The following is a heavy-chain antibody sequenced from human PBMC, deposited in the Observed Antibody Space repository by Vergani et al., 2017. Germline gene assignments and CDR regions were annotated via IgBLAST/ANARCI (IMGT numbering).Heavy chain of an antibody. J-gene: IGHJ5*02. V-gene: IGHV4-59*10. CDR1: GGLFRGYY. CDR2: IYTSGST. CDR3: AHFSSGAWFDP. Sequence: QVQLQQSGAGLLKPSETLSLMCGLYGGLFRGYYWSWIRQPAGKGLEWIGRIYTSGSTNYNPSLKSRVTMSVDTSKNQFSLKLSSVTAADTAVYYCAHFSSGAWFDPWGQGTLVTVSS. D-gene: IGHD2/OR15-2a*01.